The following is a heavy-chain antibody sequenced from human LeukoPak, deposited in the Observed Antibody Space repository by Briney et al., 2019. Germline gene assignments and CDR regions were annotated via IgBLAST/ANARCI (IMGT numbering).Heavy chain of an antibody. V-gene: IGHV3-23*01. CDR2: FSGSVGST. CDR3: AKALTHSSSWYYFDY. CDR1: VFTFSSYA. D-gene: IGHD6-13*01. Sequence: GGALRLSCAASVFTFSSYAMSWVRQAPGKGLEGVSAFSGSVGSTSYADSVKGRFTISRDNSKTTLYLQMTSLRAEDTAVYYCAKALTHSSSWYYFDYWGQGTLVTVPS. J-gene: IGHJ4*02.